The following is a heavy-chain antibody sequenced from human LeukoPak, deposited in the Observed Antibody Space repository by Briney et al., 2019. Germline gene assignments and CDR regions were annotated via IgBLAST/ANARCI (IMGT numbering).Heavy chain of an antibody. D-gene: IGHD3-22*01. V-gene: IGHV4-59*01. CDR1: GFSISSYY. J-gene: IGHJ4*02. CDR3: ARGLMYYYDSSVYYYTSQDGLDY. CDR2: IYYSGST. Sequence: SETLSLTRTVSGFSISSYYWSWIRQPPGKGLEWIGYIYYSGSTNYNPSLKSRVTISVDTSKNQFSLKLSSVTAADTAVYYCARGLMYYYDSSVYYYTSQDGLDYWGQGTLVTVSS.